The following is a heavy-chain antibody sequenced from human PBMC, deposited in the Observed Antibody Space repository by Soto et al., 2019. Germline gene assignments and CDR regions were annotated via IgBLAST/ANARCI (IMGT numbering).Heavy chain of an antibody. D-gene: IGHD2-15*01. V-gene: IGHV3-15*07. J-gene: IGHJ6*02. CDR1: GFSISSAW. CDR3: TTGSVEGV. Sequence: QLVESGGGLVRPGGSLRLSCSASGFSISSAWMNWVRHAPGKGLEWVGRIKTKIEGETTHYAAPVNGRFTVSRDDSKNMLYLQMNSLKADDTALYYCTTGSVEGVWGQGTTVTVSS. CDR2: IKTKIEGETT.